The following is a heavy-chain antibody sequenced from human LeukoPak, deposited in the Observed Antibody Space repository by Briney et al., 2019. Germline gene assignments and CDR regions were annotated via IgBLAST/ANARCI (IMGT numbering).Heavy chain of an antibody. D-gene: IGHD3-10*01. CDR3: ARVEEGYGSGRRENYYYYYMDV. V-gene: IGHV4-59*01. J-gene: IGHJ6*03. CDR2: IHYSGST. CDR1: GGSISSYY. Sequence: SETLSLTCTVSGGSISSYYWSWIRQPPGKGLEWIGYIHYSGSTNYNPSPKSRVTISVDTSKKQFSLKLSSGTAADTAVYYCARVEEGYGSGRRENYYYYYMDVWGKGTTVTISS.